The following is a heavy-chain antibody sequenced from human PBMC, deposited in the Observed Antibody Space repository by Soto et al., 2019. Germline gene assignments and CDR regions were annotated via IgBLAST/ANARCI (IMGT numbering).Heavy chain of an antibody. D-gene: IGHD6-19*01. CDR3: AKVGAVAGDAFDI. CDR1: GFTFSSYA. CDR2: ISGSGGST. J-gene: IGHJ3*02. Sequence: EVQLLESGGGLVQPGRSLRLSCAASGFTFSSYAMSWVRQAPGKGLEWVSAISGSGGSTYYADSVKGRFTISRDNSKNTLYLQMNSLRAEDTAVYYCAKVGAVAGDAFDIWGQGTMVTVSS. V-gene: IGHV3-23*01.